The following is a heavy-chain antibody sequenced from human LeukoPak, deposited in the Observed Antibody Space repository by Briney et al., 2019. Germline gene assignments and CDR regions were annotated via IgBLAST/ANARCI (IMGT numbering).Heavy chain of an antibody. Sequence: GASVRVSCAASGCTFSTYAMSWVRQAPGKGLEWVAAISGIDDTTYYAHSVKGRITITRDNSKNTVYLQMNSLRSDDTAVYYFARGPRDDCVPYRLQYFGLWGRGNLVTVSS. V-gene: IGHV3-23*01. J-gene: IGHJ2*01. CDR3: ARGPRDDCVPYRLQYFGL. CDR2: ISGIDDTT. D-gene: IGHD3-10*02. CDR1: GCTFSTYA.